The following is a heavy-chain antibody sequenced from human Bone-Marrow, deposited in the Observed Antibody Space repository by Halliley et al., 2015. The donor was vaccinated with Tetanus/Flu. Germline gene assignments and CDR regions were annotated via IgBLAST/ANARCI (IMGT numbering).Heavy chain of an antibody. CDR1: GFTFWKYN. D-gene: IGHD3-16*01. J-gene: IGHJ6*02. Sequence: SLRLSCAASGFTFWKYNMHWVRQGPGKGLEWAAVIPYDGRSRFYAASVKGRFSISRDNSQTTLYLQMNSLRFEDTAKYYCAKARGEVIGRRPGDSRGMDVWGQGTPGIVS. CDR3: AKARGEVIGRRPGDSRGMDV. CDR2: IPYDGRSR. V-gene: IGHV3-30*18.